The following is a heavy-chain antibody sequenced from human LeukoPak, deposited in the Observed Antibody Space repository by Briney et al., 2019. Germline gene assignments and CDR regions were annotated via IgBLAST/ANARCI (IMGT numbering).Heavy chain of an antibody. Sequence: SETLSLTCTVSGGSISSGGYYWSWIRQHPGKGLEWIGYIYYSGSTYYNPSLKSRVTISVDTPKNQFSLKLSSVTAADTAVYYCARDYGGNSDAFDIWGQGTMVTVSS. CDR2: IYYSGST. J-gene: IGHJ3*02. V-gene: IGHV4-31*03. CDR3: ARDYGGNSDAFDI. D-gene: IGHD4-23*01. CDR1: GGSISSGGYY.